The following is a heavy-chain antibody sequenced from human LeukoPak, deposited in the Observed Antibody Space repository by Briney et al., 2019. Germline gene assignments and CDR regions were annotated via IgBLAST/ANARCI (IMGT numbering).Heavy chain of an antibody. J-gene: IGHJ3*02. CDR2: IWDDGSNK. CDR1: GFTFSRYG. CDR3: ARGLYYYDSSGYYGDTFDI. Sequence: PGRSLRLSCAASGFTFSRYGMHWVRQAPGKGLEWVAVIWDDGSNKYYADSVKGRFTISRDNSKNTLYLEMNSLRVEDTAVYYCARGLYYYDSSGYYGDTFDIWGQGTMVIVSS. V-gene: IGHV3-33*01. D-gene: IGHD3-22*01.